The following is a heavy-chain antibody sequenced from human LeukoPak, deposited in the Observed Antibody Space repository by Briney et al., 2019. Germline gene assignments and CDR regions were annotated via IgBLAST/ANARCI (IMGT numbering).Heavy chain of an antibody. D-gene: IGHD1-26*01. CDR3: AGGIVGATLDY. V-gene: IGHV3-7*04. Sequence: PGGSLRLSCAASGFIFSSYWMSWVRQAPGKGLEWVANIKQDGSEKYYVDSVKGRFTISRDNAKNSLYLQMNSLRAEDTAVYYCAGGIVGATLDYWGQGTLVTVSS. CDR2: IKQDGSEK. J-gene: IGHJ4*02. CDR1: GFIFSSYW.